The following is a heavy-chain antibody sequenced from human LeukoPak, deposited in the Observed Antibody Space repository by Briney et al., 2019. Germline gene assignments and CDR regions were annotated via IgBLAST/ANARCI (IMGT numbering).Heavy chain of an antibody. J-gene: IGHJ4*02. Sequence: ASVRVSCKASGCTFTNYDINWVRQASGQGIEWMGWMNPNSGNTGSAQKFQGRVTMTSNTSISTAYMELSSLRSEDTAVYYCARGLRREQQLLRAFDYWGQGTPVTVSS. CDR3: ARGLRREQQLLRAFDY. CDR1: GCTFTNYD. CDR2: MNPNSGNT. D-gene: IGHD6-13*01. V-gene: IGHV1-8*01.